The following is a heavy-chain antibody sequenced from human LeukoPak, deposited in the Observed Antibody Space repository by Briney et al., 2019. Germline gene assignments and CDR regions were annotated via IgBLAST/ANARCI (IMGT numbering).Heavy chain of an antibody. CDR3: ARDGTGYYFDY. CDR1: GFTFSSYG. V-gene: IGHV3-48*01. CDR2: ISSSGSSI. D-gene: IGHD1-26*01. Sequence: PGGSLRLSCAASGFTFSSYGMHWVRQAPGKGLEWVSFISSSGSSIYYADSVKGRFTISRDNSKNTLYLQMNGLRAEDTAVYYCARDGTGYYFDYWGQGTLVTVSS. J-gene: IGHJ4*02.